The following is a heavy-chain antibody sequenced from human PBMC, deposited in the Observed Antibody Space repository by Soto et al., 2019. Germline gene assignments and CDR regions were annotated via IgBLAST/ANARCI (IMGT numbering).Heavy chain of an antibody. D-gene: IGHD6-13*01. Sequence: QVQLQESGPGLVKPSGTLSFTCAVSGVSISSHDWWTWVRQPPGKGLEWIGESHQSGSTNYNSSLESRVTIEVDTSKNQFSLKLRSVTVADTAVYYCATRDNSKFYWGQGTLVTVSS. CDR3: ATRDNSKFY. CDR1: GVSISSHDW. CDR2: SHQSGST. V-gene: IGHV4-4*02. J-gene: IGHJ4*02.